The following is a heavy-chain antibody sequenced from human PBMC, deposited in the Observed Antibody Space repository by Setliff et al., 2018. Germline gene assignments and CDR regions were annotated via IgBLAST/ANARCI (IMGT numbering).Heavy chain of an antibody. D-gene: IGHD1-26*01. CDR2: INAGNGNT. V-gene: IGHV1-3*01. J-gene: IGHJ3*02. Sequence: GASVKVSCKASGYTFTSYAMHWVRQAPGQRLEWMGWINAGNGNTKYSQKFQGRVTMTRDTSTSTVYMELSSLRSEDTAVYYCARRMWELRSDAFDIWGQGTMVT. CDR1: GYTFTSYA. CDR3: ARRMWELRSDAFDI.